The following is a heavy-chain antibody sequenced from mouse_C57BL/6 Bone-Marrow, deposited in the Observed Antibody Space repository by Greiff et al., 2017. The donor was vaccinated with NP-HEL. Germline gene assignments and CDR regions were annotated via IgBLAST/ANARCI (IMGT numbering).Heavy chain of an antibody. Sequence: VQLQQSGTVLARPGASVKMSCKTSGYTFTSYWMHWVKQRPGQGLEWIGAIYPGNSDTSYNQKFKGKAKLTAVTSASTAYMELSSLTNEDSAVYYCTRRRGYYAAWFAYWGQGTLVTVSA. D-gene: IGHD2-3*01. CDR1: GYTFTSYW. J-gene: IGHJ3*01. CDR2: IYPGNSDT. V-gene: IGHV1-5*01. CDR3: TRRRGYYAAWFAY.